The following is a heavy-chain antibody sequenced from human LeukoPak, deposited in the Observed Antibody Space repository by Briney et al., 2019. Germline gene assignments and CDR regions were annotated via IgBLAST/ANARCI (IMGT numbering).Heavy chain of an antibody. D-gene: IGHD3-22*01. Sequence: SETLSLTCAVYGGSFSGYYWSWIRQPPGKGLEWIGEINHSGSTNYNPSLKSRVTISVDTSKNQFSLKLSSVTAADTAVYYCARGGYYDSSGFTNWFDPWGQGTLVTLSS. CDR2: INHSGST. V-gene: IGHV4-34*01. CDR3: ARGGYYDSSGFTNWFDP. J-gene: IGHJ5*02. CDR1: GGSFSGYY.